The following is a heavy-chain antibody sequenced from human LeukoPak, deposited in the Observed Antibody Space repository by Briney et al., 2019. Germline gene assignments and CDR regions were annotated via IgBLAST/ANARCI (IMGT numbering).Heavy chain of an antibody. CDR3: ARDLLYYDILTGYYPRLDY. Sequence: QSGGSLRLSCAASGFTFSSYWMSWVRQAPGKGLEWVANIKQDGSEKYYVDSVKGRFTISRDNAKNSLYLQMNSLRAEDTAVYYCARDLLYYDILTGYYPRLDYWGQGTLVTVSS. D-gene: IGHD3-9*01. J-gene: IGHJ4*02. CDR2: IKQDGSEK. CDR1: GFTFSSYW. V-gene: IGHV3-7*01.